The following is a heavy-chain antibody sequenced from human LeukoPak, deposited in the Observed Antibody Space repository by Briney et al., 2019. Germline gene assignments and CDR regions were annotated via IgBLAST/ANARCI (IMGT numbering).Heavy chain of an antibody. J-gene: IGHJ4*02. Sequence: GGSLRLSCAASGFTFSNYSMNWVRQAPGKGLEWVSSITSGSRYIYYADSVKGRFTISRDTSKNTLYLQMNSPRAEDTAVYYCAKDMYYDSSGPVFDYWGQGTLVTVSS. CDR1: GFTFSNYS. D-gene: IGHD3-22*01. CDR2: ITSGSRYI. V-gene: IGHV3-21*04. CDR3: AKDMYYDSSGPVFDY.